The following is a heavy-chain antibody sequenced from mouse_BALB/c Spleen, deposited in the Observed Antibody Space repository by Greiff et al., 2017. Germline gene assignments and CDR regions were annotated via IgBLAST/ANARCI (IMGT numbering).Heavy chain of an antibody. J-gene: IGHJ3*01. Sequence: EVQLQESGPGLVKPSQSLSLTCSVTGYSITSGYYWNWIRQFPGNKLEWMGYISYDGSNNYNPSLKNRISITRDTSKNQFFLKLNSVTTEDTATYYCARGEDYDGAWFAYWGQGTLVTVSA. V-gene: IGHV3-6*02. CDR2: ISYDGSN. CDR3: ARGEDYDGAWFAY. CDR1: GYSITSGYY. D-gene: IGHD2-4*01.